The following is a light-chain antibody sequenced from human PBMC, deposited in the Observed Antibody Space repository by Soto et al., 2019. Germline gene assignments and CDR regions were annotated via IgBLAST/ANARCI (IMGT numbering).Light chain of an antibody. J-gene: IGKJ2*01. CDR1: QGVSSCY. V-gene: IGKV3-20*01. CDR3: PQYGSSSST. Sequence: EIGLTQSPGTLSLSPGERATLSCRASQGVSSCYLAWHQQKPGQAPRLLLYGASSRDTGIPDRFSGSWSGTDFTPSISRLEPEDGAVKYCPQYGSSSSTLGQGTKLEIK. CDR2: GAS.